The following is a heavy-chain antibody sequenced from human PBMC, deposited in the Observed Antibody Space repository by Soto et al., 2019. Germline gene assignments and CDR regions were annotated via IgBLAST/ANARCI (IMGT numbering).Heavy chain of an antibody. CDR1: GFTFSSYA. D-gene: IGHD3-3*01. CDR2: ISGSGGST. CDR3: AKDFITIFGVVIIPGGMDV. V-gene: IGHV3-23*01. Sequence: GGSLRLSCAASGFTFSSYAMSWVRQAPGKGLEWVSAISGSGGSTYYADSVKGRFTISRDNPKNTLYLQMNSLRAEDTAVYYCAKDFITIFGVVIIPGGMDVWGQGTTVTVSS. J-gene: IGHJ6*02.